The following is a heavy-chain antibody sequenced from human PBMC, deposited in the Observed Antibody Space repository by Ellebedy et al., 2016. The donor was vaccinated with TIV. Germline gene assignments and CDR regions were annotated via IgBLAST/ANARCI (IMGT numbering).Heavy chain of an antibody. Sequence: ASVKVSXKASGYTFTDYYMHWLRQAPGQGLEWMGWINPNSGGTSHSQNFQGRVTMTRDTSISTAYMELSALTSDDTAVYYCARDRSLDYWGQGTLVSVSS. CDR1: GYTFTDYY. D-gene: IGHD6-13*01. CDR3: ARDRSLDY. CDR2: INPNSGGT. J-gene: IGHJ4*02. V-gene: IGHV1-2*02.